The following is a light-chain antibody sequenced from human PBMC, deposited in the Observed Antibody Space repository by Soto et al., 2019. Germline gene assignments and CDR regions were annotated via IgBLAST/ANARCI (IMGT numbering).Light chain of an antibody. CDR2: DVS. V-gene: IGLV2-11*01. Sequence: QSALTQPRSVSGSPGQSVTISCTGTSSDVGGYNYVSWYQQHPGKAPKLMIYDVSKRPSGVPDRFSGSKSGNTASLTISGLQAEDEADYYCCSYAGSYTFYVVFGVGTKLTVL. CDR3: CSYAGSYTFYVV. J-gene: IGLJ2*01. CDR1: SSDVGGYNY.